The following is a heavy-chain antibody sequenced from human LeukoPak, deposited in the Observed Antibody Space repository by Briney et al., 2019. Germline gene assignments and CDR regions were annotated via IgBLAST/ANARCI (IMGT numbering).Heavy chain of an antibody. Sequence: ASVTVSFKASGYTFTDYYMHWVRQPPGQGLEWMGWINPNSGGTNYAQKFQGRVTMTRDTSISTAYMELSRLRSDDTAVYYCARDQRYYDSSGHLDYWGQGTLVTVSS. CDR2: INPNSGGT. CDR3: ARDQRYYDSSGHLDY. D-gene: IGHD3-22*01. J-gene: IGHJ4*02. CDR1: GYTFTDYY. V-gene: IGHV1-2*02.